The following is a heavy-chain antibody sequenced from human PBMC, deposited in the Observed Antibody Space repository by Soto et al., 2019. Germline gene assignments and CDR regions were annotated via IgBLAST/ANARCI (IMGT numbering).Heavy chain of an antibody. Sequence: SETLSLTCAVYGGSFSGYYWSWIRQPPGKGLEWIGEINHSGSTNYNPSLKSRVTISVDTSKNQFSLKLSSVTAADTAVYYCARYTSRAVAGPRKSYMDVWGKGTTVTVSS. D-gene: IGHD6-19*01. J-gene: IGHJ6*03. CDR2: INHSGST. CDR3: ARYTSRAVAGPRKSYMDV. V-gene: IGHV4-34*01. CDR1: GGSFSGYY.